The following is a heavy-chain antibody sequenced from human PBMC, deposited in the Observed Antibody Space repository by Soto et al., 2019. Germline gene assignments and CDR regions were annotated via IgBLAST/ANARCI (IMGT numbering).Heavy chain of an antibody. V-gene: IGHV1-2*04. CDR3: ARHMTPGITGTTDYYYGMDV. Sequence: QVQLVQSGAEVKKPGASVKVSCKASGYTFTGYYMHWVRQAPGQGLEWMGWINPNSGGTNYAQKFQGWVTMTRDTSISTAYMELSRLRSDDTAVYYCARHMTPGITGTTDYYYGMDVWGQGTTVTVSS. D-gene: IGHD1-7*01. CDR2: INPNSGGT. J-gene: IGHJ6*02. CDR1: GYTFTGYY.